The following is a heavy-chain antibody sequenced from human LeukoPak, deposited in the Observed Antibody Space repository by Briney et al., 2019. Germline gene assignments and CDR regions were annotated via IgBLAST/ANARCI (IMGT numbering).Heavy chain of an antibody. J-gene: IGHJ6*02. Sequence: SVKVSCKASGGTFSSYTISWVRQAPGQGLEWMGRIIPILGIANYAQKFQGRVTITADKSTSTAYMELSSLRSEDTAVYYCAREGITMVRGFYYGMDVWGQETTVTVSS. D-gene: IGHD3-10*01. CDR2: IIPILGIA. CDR1: GGTFSSYT. CDR3: AREGITMVRGFYYGMDV. V-gene: IGHV1-69*04.